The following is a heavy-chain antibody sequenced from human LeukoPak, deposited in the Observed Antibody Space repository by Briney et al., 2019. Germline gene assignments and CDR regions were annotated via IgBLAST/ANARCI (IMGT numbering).Heavy chain of an antibody. CDR1: GSIFSSYG. CDR2: ISYDGSNK. CDR3: ARDGPYFDY. V-gene: IGHV3-30*03. Sequence: GGSLRLSCAASGSIFSSYGIHWVRQAPGKGLEWVAVISYDGSNKCYADSVKGRFTISRDNSKNTLYLQMNSLRAEDTAVYYCARDGPYFDYWGQGTLVTVSS. J-gene: IGHJ4*02.